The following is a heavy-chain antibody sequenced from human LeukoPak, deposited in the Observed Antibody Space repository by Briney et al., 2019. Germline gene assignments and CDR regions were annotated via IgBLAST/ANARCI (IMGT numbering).Heavy chain of an antibody. J-gene: IGHJ4*02. D-gene: IGHD5-24*01. CDR1: GYTFTDHC. CDR2: VDPEDGET. Sequence: GASVKASCKISGYTFTDHCLHWVKQAPGKGLEWMGRVDPEDGETRYSENFQGRTTITADTTTDTAYIQLSGLTSGDTALYYCAVFPLERDNNYYIDFWGQGTLVTVSS. CDR3: AVFPLERDNNYYIDF. V-gene: IGHV1-69-2*01.